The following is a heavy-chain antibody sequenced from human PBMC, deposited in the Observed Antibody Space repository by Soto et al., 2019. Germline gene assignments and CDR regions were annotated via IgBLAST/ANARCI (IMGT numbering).Heavy chain of an antibody. D-gene: IGHD6-13*01. CDR2: IYYSGST. J-gene: IGHJ4*02. CDR3: ARAEVIAAAGYFDY. Sequence: TSETLSLTCTVSGGSITSGDYYWSWIRQPPGKGLEWIGYIYYSGSTYYNPSLKSRITMSADTSKNQLSLNLSSVTAADTAVYYCARAEVIAAAGYFDYWGQGTLVTVSS. V-gene: IGHV4-30-4*01. CDR1: GGSITSGDYY.